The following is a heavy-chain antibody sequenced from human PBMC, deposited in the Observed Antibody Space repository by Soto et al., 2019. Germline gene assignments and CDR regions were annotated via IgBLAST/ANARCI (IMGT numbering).Heavy chain of an antibody. CDR1: GYSLSGYY. D-gene: IGHD6-6*01. V-gene: IGHV1-46*01. CDR2: INPSGGST. J-gene: IGHJ4*02. CDR3: ARTYSSSLKVDY. Sequence: ASVKVSCKASGYSLSGYYLHWVRQAPGQGPEWMGWINPSGGSTSYAQKFQGRVTMTRDTSTSTVYMELSSLRSEDTAVYYCARTYSSSLKVDYWGQGTLVTVSS.